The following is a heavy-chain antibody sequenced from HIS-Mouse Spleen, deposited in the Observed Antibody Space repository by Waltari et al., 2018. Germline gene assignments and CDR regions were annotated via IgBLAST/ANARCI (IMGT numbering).Heavy chain of an antibody. CDR2: IYYSGST. Sequence: QLQLQESGPGLVKPSETLSLTCTVSGGSISSSSYYWGWIRQPPGKGLEWIGSIYYSGSTYYNPSFKSRVTRSVDTSKNQFSLKLSSVTAADTAVYYCAREIPYSSSWYDWYFDLWGRGTLVTVSS. J-gene: IGHJ2*01. CDR1: GGSISSSSYY. D-gene: IGHD6-13*01. V-gene: IGHV4-39*07. CDR3: AREIPYSSSWYDWYFDL.